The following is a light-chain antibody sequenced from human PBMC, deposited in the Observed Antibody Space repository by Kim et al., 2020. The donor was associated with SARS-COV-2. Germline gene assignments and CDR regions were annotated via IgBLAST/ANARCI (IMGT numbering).Light chain of an antibody. CDR2: EDN. V-gene: IGLV3-1*01. J-gene: IGLJ1*01. Sequence: GSPGQTAAISCSGHKLGDKYVCWYQQKPGQSPLLVVYEDNKRPSGISERISGSNSGNTATLTIRGTQAMDEADYYCQAWDSTTGVFGTGTKVTVL. CDR1: KLGDKY. CDR3: QAWDSTTGV.